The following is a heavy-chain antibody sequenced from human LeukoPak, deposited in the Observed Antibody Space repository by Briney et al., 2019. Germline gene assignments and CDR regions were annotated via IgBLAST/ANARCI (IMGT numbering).Heavy chain of an antibody. CDR1: GYTFTDNY. J-gene: IGHJ3*01. D-gene: IGHD3-22*01. CDR3: ARAQNYHDRSGYSDDTFDV. CDR2: VNPDSGGI. Sequence: GASVKVSCKASGYTFTDNYIHWVRQAPGRGLEWMGRVNPDSGGINYAQKFQGRVTMTRDTSINTAFVELRRLRSDDTATYYCARAQNYHDRSGYSDDTFDVWGHGTMITVSS. V-gene: IGHV1-2*06.